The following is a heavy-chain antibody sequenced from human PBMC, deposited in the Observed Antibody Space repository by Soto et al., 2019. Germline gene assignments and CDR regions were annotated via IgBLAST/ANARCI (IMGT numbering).Heavy chain of an antibody. CDR1: GGTFSSYA. CDR3: ACTVSNYYYYGMDV. CDR2: FIPIFGTA. J-gene: IGHJ6*02. D-gene: IGHD2-8*01. Sequence: QVQLVQSGAEVKKPGSSVKVSCKASGGTFSSYAISWVRQAPGQGLGGMGGFIPIFGTADYAKKFQGRVTITADESTSTAYMELSSLRSEDTAVYYCACTVSNYYYYGMDVWGQGTTVTVSS. V-gene: IGHV1-69*12.